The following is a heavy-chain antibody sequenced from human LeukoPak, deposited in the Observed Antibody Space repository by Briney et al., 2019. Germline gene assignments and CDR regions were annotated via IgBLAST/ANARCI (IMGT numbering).Heavy chain of an antibody. V-gene: IGHV3-48*03. CDR1: GFTFSSYE. Sequence: GGSLRLSCAASGFTFSSYEMNWVRQAPGKGLEWVLYISGSGNTIYYANSVKGRFTISRDNAKNSLYLQMNSLRAEDTAVYYCARFSIGGYNYGMDVWGQGTTVTVSS. D-gene: IGHD2-15*01. CDR3: ARFSIGGYNYGMDV. J-gene: IGHJ6*02. CDR2: ISGSGNTI.